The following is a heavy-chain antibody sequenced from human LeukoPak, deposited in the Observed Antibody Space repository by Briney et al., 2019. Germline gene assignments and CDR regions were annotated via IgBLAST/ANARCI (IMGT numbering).Heavy chain of an antibody. V-gene: IGHV4-39*07. D-gene: IGHD1-26*01. Sequence: SETLSLTCTVSGDSISSSRSYWGWIRQPPGKGLEWIGSIYHSGSTYYNPSLKSRVTISVDTSKNQFSLKLSSVTAADTAVYYCARFSGGSSRYYFDYWGQGTLVTVSS. CDR2: IYHSGST. CDR3: ARFSGGSSRYYFDY. CDR1: GDSISSSRSY. J-gene: IGHJ4*02.